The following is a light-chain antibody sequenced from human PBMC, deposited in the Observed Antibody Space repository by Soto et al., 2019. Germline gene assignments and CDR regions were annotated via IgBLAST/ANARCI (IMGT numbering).Light chain of an antibody. CDR2: SNN. CDR1: SSNLGSNT. CDR3: AAWDDSLNGYYVV. Sequence: QSVLTQPPSASWTPGQRVTISCSGISSNLGSNTVNWYQQLPGPAPKLLTYSNNQRPSGVPDRFSGSKAGTSASLAISGLQSEDEADYYCAAWDDSLNGYYVVFGGGTKLTVL. J-gene: IGLJ2*01. V-gene: IGLV1-44*01.